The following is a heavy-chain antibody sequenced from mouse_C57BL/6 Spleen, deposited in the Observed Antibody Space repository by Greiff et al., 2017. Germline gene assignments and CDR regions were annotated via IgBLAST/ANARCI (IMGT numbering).Heavy chain of an antibody. J-gene: IGHJ4*01. CDR2: ISYDGSN. CDR1: GYSFTSGYY. D-gene: IGHD2-10*02. CDR3: GRGSMSAMDY. V-gene: IGHV3-6*01. Sequence: EVHLVESGPGLVKPSQSLSLTCSATGYSFTSGYYWNWIRQAPGNKLEWMNYISYDGSNNYNQSLKNRISITRGTSKNQVFLKLNSVTTEDAATYCCGRGSMSAMDYWGQGTSVTVAS.